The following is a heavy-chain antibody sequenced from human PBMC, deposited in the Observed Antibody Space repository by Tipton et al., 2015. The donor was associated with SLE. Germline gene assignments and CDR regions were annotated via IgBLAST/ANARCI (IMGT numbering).Heavy chain of an antibody. D-gene: IGHD2-15*01. V-gene: IGHV3-7*01. CDR2: IKEDGSEK. CDR3: APLGNSWGFDH. J-gene: IGHJ4*02. CDR1: EFQFSNSW. Sequence: SLRLSCAASEFQFSNSWMSWVRQAPGKGLEWVAHIKEDGSEKFYVESVKGRFTISRDNDKNSLYLQMNGLRVDDTAVYYCAPLGNSWGFDHWGQGTLVTVSS.